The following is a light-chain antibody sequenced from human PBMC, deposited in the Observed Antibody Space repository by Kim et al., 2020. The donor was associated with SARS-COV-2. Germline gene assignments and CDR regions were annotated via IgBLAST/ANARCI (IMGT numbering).Light chain of an antibody. CDR3: MQTLQTPLT. CDR1: QSLLYSTGYDY. CDR2: LGS. Sequence: PASISSGSSQSLLYSTGYDYLDWYLQKPGQSPQLLIYLGSKRSSGVPDRFSGSGSRTDFTLKISKVEAEDVGVYYCMQTLQTPLTFGQGTKVDIK. J-gene: IGKJ1*01. V-gene: IGKV2-28*01.